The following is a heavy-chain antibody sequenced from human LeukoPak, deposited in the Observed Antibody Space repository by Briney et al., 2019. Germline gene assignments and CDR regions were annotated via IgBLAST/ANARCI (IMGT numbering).Heavy chain of an antibody. CDR3: ARAQRDYTRYVVNDYYYGMDV. J-gene: IGHJ6*02. D-gene: IGHD3-22*01. Sequence: GGSLRLSCAASGFTFSSYAMHWVRQAPGKGLEWVAVISYDGSNKYYADSVKGRFTISRDNSKNTLYLQMNSLRAEDTAVYYCARAQRDYTRYVVNDYYYGMDVWGQGTTVTVSS. CDR1: GFTFSSYA. V-gene: IGHV3-30*04. CDR2: ISYDGSNK.